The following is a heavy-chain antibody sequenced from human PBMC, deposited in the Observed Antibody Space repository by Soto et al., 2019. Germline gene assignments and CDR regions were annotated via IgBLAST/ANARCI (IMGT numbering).Heavy chain of an antibody. D-gene: IGHD3-16*01. CDR3: ESGGRDPYNWFDP. CDR2: IKQDGSER. Sequence: EVQLVESGGGLVQPGGSLRISCVVSGLTFENFWMSWVRQARGKGLEWVANIKQDGSERYYLDSVRGRFTISRDNAENSLSLQMNSLRVDDTAVYYCESGGRDPYNWFDPWGQGTLVIVSS. V-gene: IGHV3-7*01. CDR1: GLTFENFW. J-gene: IGHJ5*02.